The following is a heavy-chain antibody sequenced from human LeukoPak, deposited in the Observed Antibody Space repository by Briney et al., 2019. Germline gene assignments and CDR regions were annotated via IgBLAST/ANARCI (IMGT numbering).Heavy chain of an antibody. J-gene: IGHJ4*02. CDR2: ISGYNGNA. CDR1: GYTFSSYG. CDR3: ARENFPTIRGYCTGGSCALDF. Sequence: ASVKVYCKASGYTFSSYGISWVRQAPGQGLEWMGWISGYNGNANYAQKLQGRVTMTTDTSTSTAYMELRSLRSDDTAVYYCARENFPTIRGYCTGGSCALDFWGQGTLVTVSS. D-gene: IGHD2-15*01. V-gene: IGHV1-18*01.